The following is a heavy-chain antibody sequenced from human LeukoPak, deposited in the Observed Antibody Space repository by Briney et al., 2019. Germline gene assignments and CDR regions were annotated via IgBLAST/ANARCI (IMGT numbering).Heavy chain of an antibody. CDR1: GFIFSDNY. CDR2: INNSGSYT. CDR3: VKGQFYSRDYFDY. Sequence: GGSLRLSCAASGFIFSDNYMSWIRQAPGKGLEGVSYINNSGSYTNYPDSVKGRFTISRDNAKNSLHLQMNSLRDEDTAMYYCVKGQFYSRDYFDYWGQGTLVTVSS. J-gene: IGHJ4*02. D-gene: IGHD5-18*01. V-gene: IGHV3-11*05.